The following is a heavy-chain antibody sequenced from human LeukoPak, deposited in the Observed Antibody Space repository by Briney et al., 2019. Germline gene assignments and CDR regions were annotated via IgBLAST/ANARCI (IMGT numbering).Heavy chain of an antibody. J-gene: IGHJ4*02. V-gene: IGHV1-2*02. CDR3: ASRVPYYDFWSGPFDY. Sequence: ASVKVSCKASGYTFTSYYMHWVRQAPGQGLEWMGWINPNSGGTNYAQKFQGRVTMTRDTSISTAYMELSRLRSDDTAVYYCASRVPYYDFWSGPFDYWGQGTLVTVSS. D-gene: IGHD3-3*01. CDR1: GYTFTSYY. CDR2: INPNSGGT.